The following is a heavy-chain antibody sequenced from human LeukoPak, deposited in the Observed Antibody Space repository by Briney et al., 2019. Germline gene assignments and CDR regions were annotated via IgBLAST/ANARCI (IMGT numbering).Heavy chain of an antibody. Sequence: ASVKVSCKASGYTFTSYAMHWVRQAPGQRLEWMGWINAGNGNTKYSQKFQGRVTITRDTSASTAYMELSSLRSEDTAVYYCARVPHDYGDYFDYWGQGTLVTVSS. CDR1: GYTFTSYA. V-gene: IGHV1-3*01. D-gene: IGHD4-17*01. CDR2: INAGNGNT. CDR3: ARVPHDYGDYFDY. J-gene: IGHJ4*02.